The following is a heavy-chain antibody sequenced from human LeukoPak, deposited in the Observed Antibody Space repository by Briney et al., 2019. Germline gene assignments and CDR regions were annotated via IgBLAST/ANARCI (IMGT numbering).Heavy chain of an antibody. Sequence: GGSLRLSCAASGFTFDDYGMSWVRQAPGKGLEWVSGINWNGGSIGYADSVKGRFTISRDNAKNSLYLQMNSLRAEDTALYYCARDRARIAAAGLIYYFDYWGQGTLVTVSS. J-gene: IGHJ4*02. CDR2: INWNGGSI. D-gene: IGHD6-13*01. CDR3: ARDRARIAAAGLIYYFDY. CDR1: GFTFDDYG. V-gene: IGHV3-20*04.